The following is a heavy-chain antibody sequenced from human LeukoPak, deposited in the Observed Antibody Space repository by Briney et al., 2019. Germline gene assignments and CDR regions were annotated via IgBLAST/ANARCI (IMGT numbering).Heavy chain of an antibody. Sequence: PGGSLRLSCAASGFTFSNYAMSWVRQAPGKGLEWVSGISGSGGTTYYADSVKGRFTISRDNSKDTLYLEMNSLRAEDTAVYYCAKGPYYSDSSAYPDYWGQGTLATVSS. CDR2: ISGSGGTT. V-gene: IGHV3-23*01. J-gene: IGHJ4*02. CDR1: GFTFSNYA. D-gene: IGHD3-22*01. CDR3: AKGPYYSDSSAYPDY.